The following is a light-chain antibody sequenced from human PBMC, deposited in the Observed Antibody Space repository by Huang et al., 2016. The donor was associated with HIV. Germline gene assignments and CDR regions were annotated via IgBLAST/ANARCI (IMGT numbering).Light chain of an antibody. V-gene: IGKV3-20*01. CDR2: SAS. Sequence: EIVLTQSPGTLSLSPEERATLSCRASQSVSSSYLAWYQQKRGQAPRLLIYSASSRATGIPDRYSGSGSGTDFTLTISRLEPEDFAVYYCQQYGSSQITFGQGTRLEIK. CDR3: QQYGSSQIT. J-gene: IGKJ5*01. CDR1: QSVSSSY.